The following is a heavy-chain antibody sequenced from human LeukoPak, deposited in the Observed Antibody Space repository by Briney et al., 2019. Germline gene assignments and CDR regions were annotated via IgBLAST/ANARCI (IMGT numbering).Heavy chain of an antibody. J-gene: IGHJ4*02. Sequence: ASVKVSCKASGYTLTSYYMHWVRQAPGQGLEWMGIINPSGGSTSYAQKFQGRVTMTRDTSTSTVYMELSSLRSEDTAVYYCAREGGGMIVVGKFDYWGQGTLVTVSS. CDR3: AREGGGMIVVGKFDY. V-gene: IGHV1-46*01. CDR2: INPSGGST. CDR1: GYTLTSYY. D-gene: IGHD3-22*01.